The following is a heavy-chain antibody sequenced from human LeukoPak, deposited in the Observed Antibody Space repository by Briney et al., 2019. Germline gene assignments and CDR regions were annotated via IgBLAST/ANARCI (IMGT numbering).Heavy chain of an antibody. J-gene: IGHJ4*02. Sequence: PSETPSLTYTVSGGSISSDYWSWIRQPPGKRLEWIGYISYTGSTNYNPSLRSRVTISVDTSKNQFSLKLNSVTAADTAVYYCARGRDGYMVPFDYWGQGTLVTVSS. V-gene: IGHV4-59*01. CDR2: ISYTGST. D-gene: IGHD5-24*01. CDR1: GGSISSDY. CDR3: ARGRDGYMVPFDY.